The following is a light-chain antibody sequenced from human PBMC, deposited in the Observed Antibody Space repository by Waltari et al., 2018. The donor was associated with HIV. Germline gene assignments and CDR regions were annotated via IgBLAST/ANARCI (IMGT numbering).Light chain of an antibody. V-gene: IGLV3-1*01. Sequence: SYELTQPPSVSVSPGQTASITCSGDNLGDKYACWYQQKPGQSPVLVIYQDSKRPSGIPARFSGSNSGNTATLTISGTQAMDEADYYCQAWDSSTVVFGGGTKLTVL. J-gene: IGLJ2*01. CDR3: QAWDSSTVV. CDR2: QDS. CDR1: NLGDKY.